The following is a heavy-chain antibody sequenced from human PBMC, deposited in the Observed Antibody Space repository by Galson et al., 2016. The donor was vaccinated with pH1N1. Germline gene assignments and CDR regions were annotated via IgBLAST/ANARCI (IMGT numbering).Heavy chain of an antibody. CDR2: FYPGGGLEG. Sequence: QSGAQVTKPGESLKISCEASGYSFSRYWIAWVRQMPGKGLEWMGIFYPGGGLEGRYSPSFEGRVTISADKSITTAYLEWTFLKAPGTAMYYSAGVAPHGFVVWGQGTMFTVSS. CDR3: AGVAPHGFVV. V-gene: IGHV5-51*03. J-gene: IGHJ3*01. CDR1: GYSFSRYW.